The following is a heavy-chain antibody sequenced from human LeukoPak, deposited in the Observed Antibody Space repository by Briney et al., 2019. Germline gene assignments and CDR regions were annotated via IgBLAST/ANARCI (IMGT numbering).Heavy chain of an antibody. CDR2: IIGKAYVRTT. CDR1: GFTFGDYA. V-gene: IGHV3-49*03. J-gene: IGHJ4*02. Sequence: PGGALRLSCTASGFTFGDYAMSWFRQAPGEGLEWVGFIIGKAYVRTTEYAASVKGRFTISRDDSKSIAYLQMNSLKTEDTAVYYCTRANLIMPIWFGELSPCYFDYWGQGTLVTVSS. CDR3: TRANLIMPIWFGELSPCYFDY. D-gene: IGHD3-10*01.